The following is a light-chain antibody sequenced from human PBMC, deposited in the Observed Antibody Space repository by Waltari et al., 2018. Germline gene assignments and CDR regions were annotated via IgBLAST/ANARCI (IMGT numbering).Light chain of an antibody. V-gene: IGLV2-14*01. Sequence: QSALTQPASVSGSPGQSITISCTGTSSDVGGYISVSWHQQPPAKAPKLMIYEVSNRPSGVSNRFSGSKSGNTASLTISGLQAEDEADYYCSSYTSSSTRVFGTGTKVTVL. J-gene: IGLJ1*01. CDR1: SSDVGGYIS. CDR2: EVS. CDR3: SSYTSSSTRV.